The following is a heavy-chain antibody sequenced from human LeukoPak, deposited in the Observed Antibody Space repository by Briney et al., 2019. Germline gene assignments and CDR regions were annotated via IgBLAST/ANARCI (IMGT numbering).Heavy chain of an antibody. J-gene: IGHJ6*02. CDR3: ARTMVRGVMPYYYYYGMDV. Sequence: SVKVSCKASGGTFSSYAISWVRRAPGQGLEWMGGIIPIFGTANYAQKFQGRVTITADESTSTAYMELSSLRSEDTAVYYCARTMVRGVMPYYYYYGMDVWGQGTTVTVSS. V-gene: IGHV1-69*13. CDR2: IIPIFGTA. D-gene: IGHD3-10*01. CDR1: GGTFSSYA.